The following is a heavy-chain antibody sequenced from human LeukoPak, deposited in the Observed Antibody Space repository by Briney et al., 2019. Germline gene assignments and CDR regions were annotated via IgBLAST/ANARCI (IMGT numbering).Heavy chain of an antibody. J-gene: IGHJ4*02. D-gene: IGHD6-13*01. CDR2: ISAYNGNT. V-gene: IGHV1-18*01. CDR3: VWGTKGQQLVPTYYFDY. CDR1: GGTFSSYA. Sequence: AAVKVSCKASGGTFSSYAISWVRQAPGQGLEWMGWISAYNGNTNYAQKLQGRVTMTTDTSTSTAYMELRSLRSDDTAVYYCVWGTKGQQLVPTYYFDYWGQGTLVTVSS.